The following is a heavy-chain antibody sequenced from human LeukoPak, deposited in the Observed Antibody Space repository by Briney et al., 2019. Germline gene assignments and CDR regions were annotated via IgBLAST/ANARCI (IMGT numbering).Heavy chain of an antibody. CDR3: ARGSSVTATY. Sequence: SETLSLTCTVSGGSISSYYWGWIRQPPGKGLEWIGTIYYTGDTYYNPSLKSRVTISVDTSNDQFSLELTSVTAADTAVYYCARGSSVTATYWGQGTLVIVSS. D-gene: IGHD2-15*01. V-gene: IGHV4-39*07. J-gene: IGHJ4*02. CDR2: IYYTGDT. CDR1: GGSISSYY.